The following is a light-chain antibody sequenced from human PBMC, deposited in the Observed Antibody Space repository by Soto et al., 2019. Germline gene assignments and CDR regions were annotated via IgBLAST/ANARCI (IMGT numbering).Light chain of an antibody. J-gene: IGKJ1*01. CDR3: MQALQTPLT. CDR2: LGS. V-gene: IGKV2-28*01. CDR1: QSLLHRNGYNY. Sequence: DIVMTQSPLSLPVTPGEPASISCRSSQSLLHRNGYNYLDWYLQRPGQSPQLLIFLGSNRASGVPERFSGSGSGTDFTLKISRVEAEDVGVYYCMQALQTPLTFGQGTKVEIK.